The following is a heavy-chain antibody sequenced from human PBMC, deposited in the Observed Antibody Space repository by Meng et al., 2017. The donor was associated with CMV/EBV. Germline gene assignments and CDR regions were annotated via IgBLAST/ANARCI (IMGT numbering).Heavy chain of an antibody. Sequence: GESLKISCAAFGFTFSSYGMHWVRQAPGKGLEWVAFIRYDGSNKYYADSVKGRFTISRDNSKNTLYLQMNSLRAEDTAVYYCAKDTIFGVDLNYYGMDVWGQGTTVTVSS. D-gene: IGHD3-3*01. CDR2: IRYDGSNK. V-gene: IGHV3-30*02. CDR3: AKDTIFGVDLNYYGMDV. J-gene: IGHJ6*02. CDR1: GFTFSSYG.